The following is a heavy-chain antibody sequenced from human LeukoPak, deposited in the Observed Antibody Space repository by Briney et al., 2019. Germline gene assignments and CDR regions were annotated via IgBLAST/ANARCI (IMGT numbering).Heavy chain of an antibody. D-gene: IGHD5-18*01. CDR3: TRERGGYSYGYDYFDY. V-gene: IGHV3-7*01. Sequence: DSVKGRFTISRGNAKNSLYLQMNSLRAEDTAVYYCTRERGGYSYGYDYFDYWGQGTLVTVSS. J-gene: IGHJ4*02.